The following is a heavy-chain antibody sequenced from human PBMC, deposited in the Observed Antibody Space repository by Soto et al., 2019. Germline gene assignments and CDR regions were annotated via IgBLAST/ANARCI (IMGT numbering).Heavy chain of an antibody. CDR2: TSYRSKWSN. V-gene: IGHV6-1*01. CDR1: GDSVSSNTAG. CDR3: ARDGGTTPGYYGVDV. J-gene: IGHJ6*02. Sequence: SQTLSLTCAISGDSVSSNTAGLNWIMQSPSRGLEWLGRTSYRSKWSNDYAVSVKRRMTIKPDTSKNEFSLQLNSVTPEDTAVYYCARDGGTTPGYYGVDVWGQGTTVTVSS. D-gene: IGHD1-26*01.